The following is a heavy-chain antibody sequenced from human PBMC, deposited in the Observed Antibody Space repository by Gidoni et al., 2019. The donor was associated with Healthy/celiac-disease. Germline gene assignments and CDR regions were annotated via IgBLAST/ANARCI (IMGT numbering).Heavy chain of an antibody. J-gene: IGHJ6*02. CDR3: ATTYYYGSGSYQDYYYYGMDV. Sequence: EVQLLESGGGLVQPGGSLSLSCAASGFPFSRHALRWVRQAPGKGLGGVAAISGSGGSTYYADSVKGRFTISRDNSKNTLYLQMNSLRAEDTAVYYCATTYYYGSGSYQDYYYYGMDVWGQGTTVTVSS. D-gene: IGHD3-10*01. CDR2: ISGSGGST. V-gene: IGHV3-23*01. CDR1: GFPFSRHA.